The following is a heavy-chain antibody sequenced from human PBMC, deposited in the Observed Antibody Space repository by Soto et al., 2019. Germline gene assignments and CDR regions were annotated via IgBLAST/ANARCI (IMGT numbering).Heavy chain of an antibody. V-gene: IGHV1-2*02. D-gene: IGHD6-6*01. CDR3: ARPYSSSSLFYFHH. Sequence: ASVKVSCKASGYTFPDYYLHWVRQAPGQGLEWMGWINPNSGGTRYAQKFQGRVTMTRDTSISTAYMELSRLRSDDTAIYYCARPYSSSSLFYFHHWGQGTLVTV. CDR1: GYTFPDYY. J-gene: IGHJ1*01. CDR2: INPNSGGT.